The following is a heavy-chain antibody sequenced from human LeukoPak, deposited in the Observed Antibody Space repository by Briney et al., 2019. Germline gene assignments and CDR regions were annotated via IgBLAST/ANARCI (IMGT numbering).Heavy chain of an antibody. V-gene: IGHV3-11*04. Sequence: PGGSLRLSCAASGFTFSDYYMSWIRQAPGKGLEWVSYISSSGSTIYYADSVKGRFTISRDNAKNSLYLQMNSLRAEDTAVYYCARDPEWELLPFDYWGQGTLVTVSS. CDR3: ARDPEWELLPFDY. CDR1: GFTFSDYY. D-gene: IGHD1-26*01. J-gene: IGHJ4*02. CDR2: ISSSGSTI.